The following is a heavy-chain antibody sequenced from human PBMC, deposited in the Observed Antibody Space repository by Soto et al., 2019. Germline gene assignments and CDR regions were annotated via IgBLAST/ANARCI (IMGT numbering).Heavy chain of an antibody. CDR1: GFTFSDYY. V-gene: IGHV3-11*01. Sequence: LRLSCAASGFTFSDYYMSWIRQAPGKGLEWVSYISSSGSTIYYADSVKGRFTISRDDAKNSLYLQMNSLRAEDTAVYYCARSRCSSTSCYIPRYYFDYWGQGTLVTVSS. CDR2: ISSSGSTI. D-gene: IGHD2-2*02. J-gene: IGHJ4*02. CDR3: ARSRCSSTSCYIPRYYFDY.